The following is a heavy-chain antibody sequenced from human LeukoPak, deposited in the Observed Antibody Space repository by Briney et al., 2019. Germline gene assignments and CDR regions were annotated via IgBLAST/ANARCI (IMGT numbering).Heavy chain of an antibody. CDR2: ISSSGSTI. J-gene: IGHJ4*02. Sequence: GGSLRLSCAASGFTFSDYYMSWIRQAPGKGLEWVSYISSSGSTIYYADSVKGRFTISRDNAKNSLYLQMNSLRAEDTAVYYCASRQWLVRYFDYWGQGTLVTVSS. D-gene: IGHD6-19*01. CDR1: GFTFSDYY. CDR3: ASRQWLVRYFDY. V-gene: IGHV3-11*04.